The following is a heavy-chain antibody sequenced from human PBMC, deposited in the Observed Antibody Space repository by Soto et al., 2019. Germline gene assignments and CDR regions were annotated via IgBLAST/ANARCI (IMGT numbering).Heavy chain of an antibody. V-gene: IGHV3-23*01. CDR1: GFTFSSYA. J-gene: IGHJ6*02. CDR3: AKSVWAWRSGMDV. D-gene: IGHD3-16*01. CDR2: ISGSGGST. Sequence: PGGSLRLSCAASGFTFSSYAMSWVRQSPGKGLEWVSAISGSGGSTYYADSVKGRFTISRDNSKNTLYLQMNSLRAEDTAVYYCAKSVWAWRSGMDVWGQGTTVTVSS.